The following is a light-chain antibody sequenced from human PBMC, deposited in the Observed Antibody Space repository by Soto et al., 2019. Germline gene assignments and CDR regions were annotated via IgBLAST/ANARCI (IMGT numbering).Light chain of an antibody. CDR2: KAS. Sequence: SHRTQYPSTLSASVGDIVTITCRASQSISSWLAWYQQKPGKAPKLLIYKASSLESGVPSRFSGSGSGTEFTLTISSLQPDDFATYYCQQYKSYSLTFGGGTKVDIK. J-gene: IGKJ4*01. CDR3: QQYKSYSLT. CDR1: QSISSW. V-gene: IGKV1-5*03.